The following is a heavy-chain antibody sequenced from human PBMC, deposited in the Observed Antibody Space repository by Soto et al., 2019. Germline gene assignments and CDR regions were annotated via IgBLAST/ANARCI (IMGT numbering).Heavy chain of an antibody. CDR2: IGTAGDT. Sequence: GGSLRLSCAASGFNINDYDMHWVRLGSGKRLEWVSGIGTAGDTHYAGSVKGRFIISKEDAENSFYLQMNSLTAGDTAVYYCASGRATVTTIFDNWGQGTLVTVSS. V-gene: IGHV3-13*01. CDR3: ASGRATVTTIFDN. J-gene: IGHJ4*02. CDR1: GFNINDYD. D-gene: IGHD4-17*01.